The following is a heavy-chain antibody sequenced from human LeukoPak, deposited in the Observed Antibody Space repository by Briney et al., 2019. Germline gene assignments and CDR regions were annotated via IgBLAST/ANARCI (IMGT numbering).Heavy chain of an antibody. CDR2: IWYDGSHK. D-gene: IGHD2-21*02. CDR1: GFTFSSYG. CDR3: ARGAPYCGGDCYRYYFDY. J-gene: IGHJ4*02. V-gene: IGHV3-33*01. Sequence: GGSLRLSCAASGFTFSSYGMHWVRQAPGKGLEWVAVIWYDGSHKYYADSVKGRFTISRDNSKNTLYLQMNSLRAEDTAVYYCARGAPYCGGDCYRYYFDYWGQGTLVTVSS.